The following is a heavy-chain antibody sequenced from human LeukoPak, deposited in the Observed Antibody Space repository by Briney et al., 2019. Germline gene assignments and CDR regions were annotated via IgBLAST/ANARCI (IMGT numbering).Heavy chain of an antibody. J-gene: IGHJ4*02. CDR1: GFTVNGHP. V-gene: IGHV3-30*04. CDR2: VSSVGNSK. D-gene: IGHD1-26*01. CDR3: ARAPSEWDLLLNHFDS. Sequence: PGGSLRLSCATSGFTVNGHPMHWVRQAPGKGLEWVAVVSSVGNSKYYTDSVKGRFTVSRDDSNNMVYLHMTGLRSEDSAVYFCARAPSEWDLLLNHFDSWGQGTLVTVSS.